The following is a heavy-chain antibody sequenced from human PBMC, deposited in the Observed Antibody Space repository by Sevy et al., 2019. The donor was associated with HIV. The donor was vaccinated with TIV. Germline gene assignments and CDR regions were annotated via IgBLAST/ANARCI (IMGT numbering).Heavy chain of an antibody. CDR1: GFTFSSYA. V-gene: IGHV3-23*01. Sequence: GGSLRLSCAASGFTFSSYAMSWVRQAPGKGLEWVSAISGSGGSTYYADSVKGRFTISRDNSNNTLYLQMNSLRAEDTAVEYCAKPTCDYGSGSRSFDYWGQGTLVTVSS. CDR3: AKPTCDYGSGSRSFDY. J-gene: IGHJ4*02. D-gene: IGHD3-10*01. CDR2: ISGSGGST.